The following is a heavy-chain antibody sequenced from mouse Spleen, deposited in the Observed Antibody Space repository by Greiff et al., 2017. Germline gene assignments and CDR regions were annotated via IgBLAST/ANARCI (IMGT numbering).Heavy chain of an antibody. Sequence: QVQLQQSGAELMKPGASVKISCKATGYTFSSYWIEWVKQRPGHGLEWIGEILPGSGSTNYNEKFKGKATFTADTSSNTAYMQLSSLTSEDSAVYYCARIKSTTGYAMDYWGQGTSVTVSS. CDR3: ARIKSTTGYAMDY. V-gene: IGHV1-9*01. D-gene: IGHD2-1*01. CDR2: ILPGSGST. CDR1: GYTFSSYW. J-gene: IGHJ4*01.